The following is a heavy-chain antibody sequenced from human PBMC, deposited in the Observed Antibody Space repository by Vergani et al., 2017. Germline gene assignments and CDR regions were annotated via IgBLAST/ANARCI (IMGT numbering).Heavy chain of an antibody. V-gene: IGHV4-31*03. J-gene: IGHJ6*04. CDR2: IYYSGST. Sequence: QVQLQESGPGLVQPSQTLSLTCTVSGGSISSGGYYWSWIRQHPGKCLEWIGYIYYSGSTYYNPSLKSRVTISVDTSKNQFSLKLSSVTAADTAVYYCARGGGIVVVTDVWGKGTTVTVSS. CDR1: GGSISSGGYY. D-gene: IGHD2-2*01. CDR3: ARGGGIVVVTDV.